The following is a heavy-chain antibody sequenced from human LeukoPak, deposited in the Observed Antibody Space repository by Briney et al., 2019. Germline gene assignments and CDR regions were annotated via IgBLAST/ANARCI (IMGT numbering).Heavy chain of an antibody. CDR3: AKNGAYSGYDYIDY. V-gene: IGHV3-23*01. CDR1: GFTFSSYA. J-gene: IGHJ4*02. D-gene: IGHD5-12*01. Sequence: GGSLRLSCAASGFTFSSYAMSWDRQAPGKGLEWVSDITGSGDDTDYADSVKGRFTVSRDNSRNTLYLQINSLRVEDTAVYYCAKNGAYSGYDYIDYWGQGTLVTVSS. CDR2: ITGSGDDT.